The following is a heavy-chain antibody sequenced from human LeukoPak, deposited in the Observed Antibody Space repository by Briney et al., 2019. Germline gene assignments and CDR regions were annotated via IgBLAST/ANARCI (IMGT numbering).Heavy chain of an antibody. CDR3: ARALGATDAFDI. V-gene: IGHV1-8*03. CDR1: GYTFTSYD. Sequence: ASVKVSCKASGYTFTSYDINWVRQATGQGLEWMGWMNPNSGNTGYAQKFQGRVTITRNTSMSTAYMELSSLRSEDTAVYYCARALGATDAFDIWGQGTMVTVSS. D-gene: IGHD1-26*01. J-gene: IGHJ3*02. CDR2: MNPNSGNT.